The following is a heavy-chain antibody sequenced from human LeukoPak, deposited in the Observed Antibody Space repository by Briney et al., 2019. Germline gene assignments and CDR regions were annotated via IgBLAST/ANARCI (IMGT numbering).Heavy chain of an antibody. CDR3: ATASEWELSFYAFDI. Sequence: GASVKVSCKVSGYTLTELSMHWVRQAPGKGLEWMGGFDPEDGETIYAQKFQGRVTMTEDTSTDTAYMELSSLRSEDTAVYYCATASEWELSFYAFDIWGQRTMVTVSS. CDR1: GYTLTELS. V-gene: IGHV1-24*01. CDR2: FDPEDGET. D-gene: IGHD1-26*01. J-gene: IGHJ3*02.